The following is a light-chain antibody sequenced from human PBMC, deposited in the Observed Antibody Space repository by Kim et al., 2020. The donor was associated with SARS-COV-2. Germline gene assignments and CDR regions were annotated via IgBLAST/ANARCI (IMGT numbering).Light chain of an antibody. CDR3: QQYVSSTGT. CDR2: GTS. V-gene: IGKV3-20*01. J-gene: IGKJ2*01. Sequence: LSPRERATLAGSAGQSVCGNFFACYRQKPGRAPRLLVYGTSARATGIADGFSGSGSGTDFTLTISGLEPEDFAVYYCQQYVSSTGTFGQGTKLEIK. CDR1: QSVCGNF.